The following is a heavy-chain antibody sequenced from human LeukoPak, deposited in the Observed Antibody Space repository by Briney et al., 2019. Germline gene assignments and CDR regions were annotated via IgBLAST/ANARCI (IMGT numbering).Heavy chain of an antibody. CDR2: IIPIFGTA. CDR3: ASSYYDFWSGPRLYYYYYYMDV. V-gene: IGHV1-69*05. Sequence: ASVKVSCKASGGTFSSYAISWVRQAPGQGLEWMGRIIPIFGTANYAQKFQGRVTITTDESTSTAYVELSSLRSEDTAVYYCASSYYDFWSGPRLYYYYYYMDVWGKGTTVTVSS. D-gene: IGHD3-3*01. J-gene: IGHJ6*03. CDR1: GGTFSSYA.